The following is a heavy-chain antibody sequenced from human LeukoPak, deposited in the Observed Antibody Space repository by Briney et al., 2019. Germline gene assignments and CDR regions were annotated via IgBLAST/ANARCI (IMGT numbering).Heavy chain of an antibody. D-gene: IGHD2-2*01. J-gene: IGHJ4*02. CDR1: GFTFDDYS. CDR2: INSNSGST. CDR3: VQDSYAISSSGSTFAS. V-gene: IGHV3-9*03. Sequence: GGSLRLSCAASGFTFDDYSMHWVRQAPGKGLEWVSGINSNSGSTGYADSVKGRFSISRDNAKNSLYLQMNSLRTEDMAVYYCVQDSYAISSSGSTFASWGQGTLVTVSS.